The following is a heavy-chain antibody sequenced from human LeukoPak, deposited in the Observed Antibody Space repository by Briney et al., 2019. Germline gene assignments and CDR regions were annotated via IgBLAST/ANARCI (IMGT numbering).Heavy chain of an antibody. V-gene: IGHV4-59*01. Sequence: SETLSLTCTVSGGSISSYYWSWIRQPPGKGLEWIGYIYYSGSTNYNPSLKSRVTISVDTSKNQFSLKLSSVTAADTAVYYCARDLDTTVTMKGMDVWGKGTTVTVSS. CDR2: IYYSGST. CDR3: ARDLDTTVTMKGMDV. CDR1: GGSISSYY. J-gene: IGHJ6*04. D-gene: IGHD4-17*01.